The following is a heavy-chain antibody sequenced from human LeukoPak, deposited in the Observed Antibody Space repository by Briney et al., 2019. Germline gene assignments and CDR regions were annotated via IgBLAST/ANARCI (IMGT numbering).Heavy chain of an antibody. V-gene: IGHV1-2*02. CDR1: GYTFTGYY. CDR2: INPNSGGT. D-gene: IGHD6-19*01. CDR3: ARDPPSIAVAGTFFDY. J-gene: IGHJ4*02. Sequence: ASVKVSCKASGYTFTGYYMHWVRQAPGQGLEWTGWINPNSGGTNYAQKFQGRVTMTRDTSISTAYMELSRLRSDDTAVYYCARDPPSIAVAGTFFDYWGQGTLVTVSS.